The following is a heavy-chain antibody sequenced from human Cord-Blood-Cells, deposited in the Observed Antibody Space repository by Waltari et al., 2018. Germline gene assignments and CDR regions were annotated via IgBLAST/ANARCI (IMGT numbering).Heavy chain of an antibody. CDR2: ISYDGSNK. Sequence: QVQLVESGGGVVQPGRSLSLSCAAYGFTFSSYALHWVRQAPGKGLEWVAVISYDGSNKYYADSVKGRFTISRDNSKNTLYLQMNSLRAEDTAVYYCAGYCSGGSCLDYWGQGTLVTVSS. CDR1: GFTFSSYA. V-gene: IGHV3-30-3*01. J-gene: IGHJ4*02. CDR3: AGYCSGGSCLDY. D-gene: IGHD2-15*01.